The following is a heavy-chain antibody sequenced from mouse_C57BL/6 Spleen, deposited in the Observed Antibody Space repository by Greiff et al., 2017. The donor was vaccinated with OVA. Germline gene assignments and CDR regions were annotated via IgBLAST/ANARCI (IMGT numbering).Heavy chain of an antibody. CDR3: ARDGIYYYGSSSGGFAY. CDR1: GFTFSDYY. V-gene: IGHV5-16*01. J-gene: IGHJ3*01. CDR2: INYDGSST. D-gene: IGHD1-1*01. Sequence: EVQRVESEGGLVQPGSSLKLSCTASGFTFSDYYMAWVRQVPEKGLEWVANINYDGSSTYYLDSLKSRFIISRDNAKNILYLQMSSLKSEDTATYYCARDGIYYYGSSSGGFAYWGQGTLVTVSA.